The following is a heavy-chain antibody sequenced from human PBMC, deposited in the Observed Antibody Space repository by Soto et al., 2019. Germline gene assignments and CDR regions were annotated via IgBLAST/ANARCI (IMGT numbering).Heavy chain of an antibody. J-gene: IGHJ5*02. CDR1: GFSLSTSGVG. V-gene: IGHV2-5*02. CDR2: IYWDDDK. D-gene: IGHD6-13*01. Sequence: SGPTLVKPTQTLTLTCTFSGFSLSTSGVGVGWIRQPPGKALEWLALIYWDDDKRYSPSLKSRLTITKDTSKNQVVLTMTNTDPVDTAPYYCAHTSSSWNWFDPWGQGTPVTVSS. CDR3: AHTSSSWNWFDP.